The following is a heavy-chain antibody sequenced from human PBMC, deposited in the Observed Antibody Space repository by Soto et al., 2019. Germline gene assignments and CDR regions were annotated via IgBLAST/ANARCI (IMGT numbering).Heavy chain of an antibody. CDR3: ARHNRYSSTWFEGWFDP. V-gene: IGHV5-51*01. Sequence: PGESLKISCKGSGYSFTNYWVGWVRQIPGRGLEWMGIIHPGDSDTRYSPFFQGQVTISADKSISTAYLQWSSLKAPDTAMYYCARHNRYSSTWFEGWFDPWGQGTLVTVSS. CDR1: GYSFTNYW. J-gene: IGHJ5*02. D-gene: IGHD6-13*01. CDR2: IHPGDSDT.